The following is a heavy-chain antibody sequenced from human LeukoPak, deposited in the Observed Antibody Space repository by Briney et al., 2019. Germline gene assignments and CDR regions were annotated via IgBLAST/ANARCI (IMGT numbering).Heavy chain of an antibody. CDR3: ARGRGGGYRPYYYFYYMDV. CDR2: INHSGST. J-gene: IGHJ6*03. Sequence: PSETLSLTCAVYGGSFSGYYWSWLRQPPGKGLEWIGEINHSGSTYYNPSLKSRVTISVDTSNKQFTLMLSLGPAAAAAVYYAARGRGGGYRPYYYFYYMDVWGKGTTVTVCS. V-gene: IGHV4-34*01. D-gene: IGHD5-24*01. CDR1: GGSFSGYY.